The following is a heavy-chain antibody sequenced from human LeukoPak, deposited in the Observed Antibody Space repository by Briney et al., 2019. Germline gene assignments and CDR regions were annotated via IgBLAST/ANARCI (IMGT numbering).Heavy chain of an antibody. Sequence: ASVKVSCKASGYTFTSYGISWVRQAPGQGLEWMGWISAYNGNTNYAQKFQGRVTMTRDTSISTAYMELSRLRSDDTAVYYCARETILRGSGSPGYWGQGTLVTISS. D-gene: IGHD6-19*01. CDR1: GYTFTSYG. CDR2: ISAYNGNT. J-gene: IGHJ4*02. V-gene: IGHV1-18*01. CDR3: ARETILRGSGSPGY.